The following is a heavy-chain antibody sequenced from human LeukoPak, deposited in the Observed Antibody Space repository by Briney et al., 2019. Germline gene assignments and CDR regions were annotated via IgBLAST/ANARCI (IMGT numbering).Heavy chain of an antibody. CDR1: GFTFSNAW. D-gene: IGHD5-12*01. CDR2: IKSKTDGGTT. J-gene: IGHJ4*02. V-gene: IGHV3-15*01. CDR3: TIARLSGYVGLDY. Sequence: GGSLRFSCAASGFTFSNAWMSWVRQAPGKGLEWVGRIKSKTDGGTTDYAAPVKGRFTISRDDSKNTLYLQMNSLKTEDTAVYYCTIARLSGYVGLDYWGQGTLVTVSS.